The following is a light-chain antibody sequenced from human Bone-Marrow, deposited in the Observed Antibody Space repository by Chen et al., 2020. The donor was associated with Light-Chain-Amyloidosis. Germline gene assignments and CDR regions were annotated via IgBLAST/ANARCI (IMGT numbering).Light chain of an antibody. V-gene: IGKV1-39*01. J-gene: IGKJ2*01. Sequence: IQVTQSPSSLSASVGDRVTVTCRASQSIGDYLNWYQRKPGKAPKLLIYAASNLQSGVPSRFSGGGSGTDFTLTISSLHREDFATYYCQQTADIPYTFGQGPSWTSN. CDR1: QSIGDY. CDR2: AAS. CDR3: QQTADIPYT.